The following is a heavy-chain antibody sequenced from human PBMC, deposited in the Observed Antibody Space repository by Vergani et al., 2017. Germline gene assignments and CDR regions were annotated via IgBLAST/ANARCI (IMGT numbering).Heavy chain of an antibody. CDR2: ISSSSSYT. D-gene: IGHD3-3*01. CDR1: GFTFSSYS. Sequence: EVQLVESGGGLVQPGGSLRLSCAASGFTFSSYSMSWIRQAPGKGLEWVSYISSSSSYTNYADSVKGRFTISRDNAKNSLYLQMNSLRAEDTAVYYCARDLGNYDFWSGSPGYYYYMDVWGKWTTVTVSS. V-gene: IGHV3-48*04. CDR3: ARDLGNYDFWSGSPGYYYYMDV. J-gene: IGHJ6*03.